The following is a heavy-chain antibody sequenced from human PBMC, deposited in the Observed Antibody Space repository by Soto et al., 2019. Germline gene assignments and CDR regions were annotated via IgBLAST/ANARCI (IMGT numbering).Heavy chain of an antibody. CDR2: ISGSGDST. J-gene: IGHJ4*02. V-gene: IGHV3-23*01. Sequence: EVQLLESGGGLVQPGGSLRLSCAASGFTFSSYAMRWVRQAPGKELEWVSAISGSGDSTYYADSVKGRFTISRDNSKNTLYVQMNSLRDEDTAVYYCARRGSGSYSDYWGQGTLVTVSS. D-gene: IGHD1-26*01. CDR3: ARRGSGSYSDY. CDR1: GFTFSSYA.